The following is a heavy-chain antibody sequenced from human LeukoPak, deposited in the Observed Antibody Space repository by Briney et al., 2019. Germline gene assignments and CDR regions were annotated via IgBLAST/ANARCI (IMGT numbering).Heavy chain of an antibody. Sequence: GRSLRLSCAASGFTFSSYGMHWVRQAPGKGLEWVAVIWYDGSNKYYADSVKGRFIISRDNSKNTLYLQMNSLRAEDTAVYYCARGRYYYGSGSYYTGEYYFDYWGQGTLVTVSS. CDR2: IWYDGSNK. CDR3: ARGRYYYGSGSYYTGEYYFDY. J-gene: IGHJ4*02. V-gene: IGHV3-33*01. D-gene: IGHD3-10*01. CDR1: GFTFSSYG.